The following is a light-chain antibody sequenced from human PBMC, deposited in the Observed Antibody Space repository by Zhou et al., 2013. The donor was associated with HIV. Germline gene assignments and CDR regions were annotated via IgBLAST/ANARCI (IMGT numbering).Light chain of an antibody. Sequence: DIQMTQSPSSLSASVGDRVTITCQASQDISNYLNWYQQKPGKAPKLLIYDASNLETGVPSTFSGSGSGTDFTFTISSLQPEDFATYYCQQTYFLPRIFGPGTKVEI. CDR1: QDISNY. CDR2: DAS. V-gene: IGKV1-33*01. CDR3: QQTYFLPRI. J-gene: IGKJ2*02.